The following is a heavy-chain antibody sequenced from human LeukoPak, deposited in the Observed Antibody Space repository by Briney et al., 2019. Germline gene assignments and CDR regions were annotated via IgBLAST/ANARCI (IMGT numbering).Heavy chain of an antibody. CDR3: AREGGGFDY. CDR1: GGSISSGNYY. CDR2: IYTSGST. J-gene: IGHJ4*02. D-gene: IGHD3-16*01. V-gene: IGHV4-61*02. Sequence: SETLSLTCTVSGGSISSGNYYWHWIRQPAGKGLEWIGRIYTSGSTNFNPSLKSRVTISVDTSKNHFSLKLSSVTAADTAVYYCAREGGGFDYWGQGILVTVSS.